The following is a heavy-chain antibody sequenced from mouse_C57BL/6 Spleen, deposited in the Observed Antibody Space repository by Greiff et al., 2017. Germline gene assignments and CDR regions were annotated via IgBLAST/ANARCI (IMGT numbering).Heavy chain of an antibody. CDR2: IDPSDSYT. J-gene: IGHJ4*01. Sequence: QVQLKQPGAELVMPGASVKLSCKASGYTFTSYWMHWVKQRPGQGLEWIGEIDPSDSYTNYNQKFKGKSTLTVDKSSSTAYMQLSSLTSEDSAVYYCARRDYYGTYAMDYWGQGTSVTVSS. CDR3: ARRDYYGTYAMDY. CDR1: GYTFTSYW. D-gene: IGHD1-1*01. V-gene: IGHV1-69*01.